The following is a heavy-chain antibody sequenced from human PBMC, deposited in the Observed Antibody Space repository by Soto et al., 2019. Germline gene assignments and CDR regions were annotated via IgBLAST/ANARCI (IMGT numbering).Heavy chain of an antibody. V-gene: IGHV1-69*13. J-gene: IGHJ4*02. CDR1: GGTFSSYR. CDR2: IVPIYRTA. D-gene: IGHD6-13*01. CDR3: ARDSGAKLSSS. Sequence: ASVKVSCKASGGTFSSYRFNWVRQARGQGLEWLGGIVPIYRTADYAQKFQGRVTITADESTRTVYMELSSLKSQDTALYYCARDSGAKLSSSWGXGTLVTVSS.